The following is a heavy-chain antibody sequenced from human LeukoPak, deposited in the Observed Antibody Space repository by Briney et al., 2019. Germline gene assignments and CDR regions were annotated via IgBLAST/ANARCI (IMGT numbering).Heavy chain of an antibody. CDR3: ARDRLTPPDSSGYYYVEPYFDY. Sequence: SVNVSFLASVYTFTSYRISGVRQAPSQGLDGMGWISAYNGNTNYEQKLQGRVTMTTDTSKSTAYMELRSLRSDDTAVYYCARDRLTPPDSSGYYYVEPYFDYWGQGTLVTVSS. J-gene: IGHJ4*02. CDR1: VYTFTSYR. V-gene: IGHV1-18*01. D-gene: IGHD3-22*01. CDR2: ISAYNGNT.